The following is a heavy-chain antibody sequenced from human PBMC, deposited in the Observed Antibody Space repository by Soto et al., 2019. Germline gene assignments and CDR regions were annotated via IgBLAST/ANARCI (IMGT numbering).Heavy chain of an antibody. J-gene: IGHJ4*02. Sequence: QLQLQESGPGLVKPSETLSLTCTVSDNSISSSRYYWGWIRQPPGEGLEWIGSIYYSGVTNYNPSLKSRLTTSLDKSKSQFSLKLSSVSAADTAVYYCARQEGYTAGCQGYWGQGTLVTVAS. CDR3: ARQEGYTAGCQGY. D-gene: IGHD2-21*02. CDR1: DNSISSSRYY. CDR2: IYYSGVT. V-gene: IGHV4-39*01.